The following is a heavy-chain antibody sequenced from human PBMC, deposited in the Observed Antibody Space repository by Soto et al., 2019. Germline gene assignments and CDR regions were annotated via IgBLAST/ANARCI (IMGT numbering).Heavy chain of an antibody. D-gene: IGHD6-13*01. CDR2: ISAYNGNT. CDR3: ARAKGRYIAAASALDH. CDR1: GYTFTSYG. V-gene: IGHV1-18*01. Sequence: ASVKVSCKASGYTFTSYGISWVRQAPGQGLEWMGWISAYNGNTNYAQKLQGRVTMTTDTSTSTAYMELRSLRSDDTAVYYCARAKGRYIAAASALDHWGQGTLVTVSS. J-gene: IGHJ5*02.